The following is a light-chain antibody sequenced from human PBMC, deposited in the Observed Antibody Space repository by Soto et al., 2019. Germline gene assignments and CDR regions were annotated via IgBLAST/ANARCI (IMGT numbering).Light chain of an antibody. V-gene: IGLV2-8*01. CDR3: SSYAGSNNLV. Sequence: QSALTQHPSASGSPGQSVTISCTGTSSDVGGYNYVSWYQQHPGKAPKLMIYEVSKRPSGVTYRFSGSKSGNTASLTVSGLQSEDEDDYYCSSYAGSNNLVFGGGTKLTVL. J-gene: IGLJ2*01. CDR2: EVS. CDR1: SSDVGGYNY.